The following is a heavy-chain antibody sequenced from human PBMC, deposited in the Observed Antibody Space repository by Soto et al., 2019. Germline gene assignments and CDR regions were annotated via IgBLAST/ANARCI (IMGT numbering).Heavy chain of an antibody. J-gene: IGHJ4*02. V-gene: IGHV3-23*01. CDR1: GFTFSSYA. CDR3: ARDRGAVAATTAY. CDR2: MSGSGGST. D-gene: IGHD6-19*01. Sequence: PGGSLRLSCAASGFTFSSYAMSWVRQAPGKGLEWVSAMSGSGGSTYYADSVKGRFTISRDNSKNTLYLQMNSLRAEDTAVYYCARDRGAVAATTAYWGQGTLVTVSS.